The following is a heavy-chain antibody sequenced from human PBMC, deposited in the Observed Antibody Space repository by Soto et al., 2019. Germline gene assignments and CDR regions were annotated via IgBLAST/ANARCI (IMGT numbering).Heavy chain of an antibody. D-gene: IGHD3-10*01. J-gene: IGHJ6*02. CDR2: ISGSGGIT. CDR3: ARARRGAPYYYTMDL. CDR1: GFTFSSYA. Sequence: ELQLLESGGGLVQPGGSLRLSCVASGFTFSSYAMTWVRQAPGKGLEWVSDISGSGGITYYADSVKGRFTISRDNSKNTLNLQMNGLRADDTAVYYCARARRGAPYYYTMDLWGQGTTVTVSS. V-gene: IGHV3-23*01.